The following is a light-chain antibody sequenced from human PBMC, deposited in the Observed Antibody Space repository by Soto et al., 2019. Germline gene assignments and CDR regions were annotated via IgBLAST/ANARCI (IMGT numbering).Light chain of an antibody. J-gene: IGKJ4*01. CDR3: LQAIQLPLS. V-gene: IGKV2D-29*01. CDR2: EGF. CDR1: QSLLHSDAKTY. Sequence: IVMTQTPHSLSVIPGQPASISCKTSQSLLHSDAKTYLYWYLQRPGQPPHLLIYEGFNRFSGVXDXSSGSGSGTDFTLKISRVEAEDVGVYYCLQAIQLPLSFGGGTKVEIK.